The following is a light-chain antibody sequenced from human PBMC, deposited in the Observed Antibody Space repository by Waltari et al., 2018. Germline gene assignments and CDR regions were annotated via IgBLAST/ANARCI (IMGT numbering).Light chain of an antibody. J-gene: IGLJ1*01. CDR1: RSDVGNYNL. Sequence: QSGLTQPASVSGSPGQSITISCPGTRSDVGNYNLVSWYQQYPGKAPKLMVYEVTKRTSGVSDRFSGSKSGNTASLTIYGLQSEDEADYYCCSYAGLGIYVFGTGTKVTVL. V-gene: IGLV2-23*02. CDR3: CSYAGLGIYV. CDR2: EVT.